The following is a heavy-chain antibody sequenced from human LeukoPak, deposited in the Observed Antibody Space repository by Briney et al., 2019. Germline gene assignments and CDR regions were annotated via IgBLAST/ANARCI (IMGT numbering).Heavy chain of an antibody. D-gene: IGHD3-10*01. CDR3: ASGEQYYYGSGSWGKNWFDP. CDR2: MYSGGNT. V-gene: IGHV3-53*05. J-gene: IGHJ5*02. Sequence: GGSLRLSCSASGFTVSSNYMSWVRQAPGKGLEWVSVMYSGGNTDYADSVKGRFTISRDNSKNTVFLQMNSLRAEDTAVYYCASGEQYYYGSGSWGKNWFDPWGQGTLVTVSS. CDR1: GFTVSSNY.